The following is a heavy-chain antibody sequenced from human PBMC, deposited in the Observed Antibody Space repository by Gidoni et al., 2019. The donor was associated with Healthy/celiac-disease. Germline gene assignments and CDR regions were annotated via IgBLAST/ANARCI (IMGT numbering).Heavy chain of an antibody. D-gene: IGHD1-1*01. V-gene: IGHV4-31*03. J-gene: IGHJ4*02. Sequence: QVQLPESGPGLVRPSQTLSLTGTVPGGSIRSGGYYWSWIRQHPGKGLEWIGYTYYSGSTYYNPSLKSRVTISVDTSKNQFSLKLSSVTAADTAVYYCARAATGTFDYWGQGTLVTVSS. CDR3: ARAATGTFDY. CDR1: GGSIRSGGYY. CDR2: TYYSGST.